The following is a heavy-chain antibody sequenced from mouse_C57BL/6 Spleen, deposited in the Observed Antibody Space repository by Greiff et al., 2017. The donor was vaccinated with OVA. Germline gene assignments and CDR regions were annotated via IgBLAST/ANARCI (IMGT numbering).Heavy chain of an antibody. CDR3: AILRLLDY. D-gene: IGHD3-2*02. CDR2: IDPSDSYT. J-gene: IGHJ2*01. V-gene: IGHV1-59*01. CDR1: GYTFTSSW. Sequence: QVQLQQPGAELVRPGTSVKLSCKASGYTFTSSWMHWVKQRPGQGLEWIGVIDPSDSYTNYNQKFKGKATLTVDTSSSTAYMQLSSLTSEDSAVYYCAILRLLDYWGQGTTLTVSS.